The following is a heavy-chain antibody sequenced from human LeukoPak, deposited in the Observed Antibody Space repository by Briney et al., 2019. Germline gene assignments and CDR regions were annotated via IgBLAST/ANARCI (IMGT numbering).Heavy chain of an antibody. CDR2: IRSSSSYV. CDR3: ARDLGDYVWGSYRYSHFDY. Sequence: GGSLRLSCAASGFTFSNYYMSWVRQAPGKGLEWVSSIRSSSSYVYYADSVKGRFTISRDNAKNSLYLQMSGLRAEDTAVYYCARDLGDYVWGSYRYSHFDYWGQGTLVTVSS. CDR1: GFTFSNYY. D-gene: IGHD3-16*02. V-gene: IGHV3-21*01. J-gene: IGHJ4*02.